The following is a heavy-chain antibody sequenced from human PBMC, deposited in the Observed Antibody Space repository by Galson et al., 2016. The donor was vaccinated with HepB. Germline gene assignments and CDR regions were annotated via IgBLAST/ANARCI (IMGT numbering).Heavy chain of an antibody. CDR3: AKVTTVSTSLSNYAMDV. D-gene: IGHD4-17*01. CDR2: ISGSGGST. Sequence: SLRLSCAASGFTFNNYAMSWVRQAPGKGLEWVSSISGSGGSTYYVDSVKGRFTISRDNSNNTLYVQMSSLRGEDTAIYYCAKVTTVSTSLSNYAMDVWGQGTTVTVSS. V-gene: IGHV3-23*01. CDR1: GFTFNNYA. J-gene: IGHJ6*02.